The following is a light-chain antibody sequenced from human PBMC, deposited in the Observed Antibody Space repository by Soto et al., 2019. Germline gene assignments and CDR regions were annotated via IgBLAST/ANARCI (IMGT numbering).Light chain of an antibody. CDR1: SSDVGGYNY. V-gene: IGLV2-14*01. Sequence: QSVLTQPASVSGSPGQSITISCTGTSSDVGGYNYVSWYQHHPGKAPRLMIYEVSNRPSGVSDRFSGSKSGNTASLTISGLLAEDEADYYCSSYTSISNYVFGPGPKLTVL. J-gene: IGLJ1*01. CDR3: SSYTSISNYV. CDR2: EVS.